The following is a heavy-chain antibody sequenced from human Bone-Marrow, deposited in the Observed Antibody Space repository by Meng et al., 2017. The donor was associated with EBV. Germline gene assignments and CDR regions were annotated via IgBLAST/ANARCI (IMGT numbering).Heavy chain of an antibody. Sequence: GKRQESGPGRLNPSETLFPTCTVSGGSVSSGIYYWSWIRQPPGKGLEWIGYIHYSGSTNYNPSLKSRVTISVDTSKNQFSLKLSSVTAADTAVYYCARADCSSTSCYDSRGWFDPWGQGTLVTVSS. D-gene: IGHD2-2*01. CDR3: ARADCSSTSCYDSRGWFDP. J-gene: IGHJ5*02. CDR2: IHYSGST. V-gene: IGHV4-61*01. CDR1: GGSVSSGIYY.